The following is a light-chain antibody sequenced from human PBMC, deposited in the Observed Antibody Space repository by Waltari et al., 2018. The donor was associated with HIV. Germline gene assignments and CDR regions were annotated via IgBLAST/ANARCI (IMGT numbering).Light chain of an antibody. Sequence: DIQMTQSPSSLSASVGDRVTIACRASQSIATYLNWYHQKPGKVPKLVIYATSALQSGVTSRFSGNGSGTDFTLTIGSLQPEDFGTYYCQQSYSVPFTFGPGTKVDIK. CDR2: ATS. J-gene: IGKJ3*01. CDR3: QQSYSVPFT. CDR1: QSIATY. V-gene: IGKV1-39*01.